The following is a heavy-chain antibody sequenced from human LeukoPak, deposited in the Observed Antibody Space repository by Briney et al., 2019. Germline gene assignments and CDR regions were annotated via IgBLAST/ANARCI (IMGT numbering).Heavy chain of an antibody. CDR3: WCDYICDFFERGFDY. Sequence: GGSLRLSCEASGFMFNKAWMNWVRQSPGKGLEWIARIRSMSDGGTTEYGASVKGRFTSTSDDSKNIVYLQMNSLKTEDTDVYYCWCDYICDFFERGFDYWGQGTRVTVSS. CDR2: IRSMSDGGTT. V-gene: IGHV3-15*01. D-gene: IGHD4-11*01. CDR1: GFMFNKAW. J-gene: IGHJ4*02.